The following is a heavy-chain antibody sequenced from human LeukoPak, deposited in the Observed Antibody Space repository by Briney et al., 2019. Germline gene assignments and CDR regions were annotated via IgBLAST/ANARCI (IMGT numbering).Heavy chain of an antibody. Sequence: GASVKVSCKASGYTFTSYGISWVRQAPGQGLEWMGWISAYNGNTNYAQKLQGRVTMTTDTSTSTAYMELRSLRSDDTAVYYCARSEGFLEWLLGYYFDYWGRGTLVTVSS. V-gene: IGHV1-18*01. CDR3: ARSEGFLEWLLGYYFDY. D-gene: IGHD3-3*01. J-gene: IGHJ4*02. CDR2: ISAYNGNT. CDR1: GYTFTSYG.